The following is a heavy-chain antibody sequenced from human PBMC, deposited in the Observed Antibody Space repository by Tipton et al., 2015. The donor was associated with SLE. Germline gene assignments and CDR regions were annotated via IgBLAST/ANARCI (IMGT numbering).Heavy chain of an antibody. J-gene: IGHJ2*01. CDR2: IYYSGST. Sequence: GLVKPSETLSLNCTVSGGSISNYYWTWIRQPPGKGLEWIGYIYYSGSTNYNPSLKSRVTISVHRSKNQFSLKLNLVTAADTAVYYCARRRAYDSSGYSSWYFDLWGRGTLVTVSS. CDR1: GGSISNYY. CDR3: ARRRAYDSSGYSSWYFDL. V-gene: IGHV4-59*08. D-gene: IGHD3-22*01.